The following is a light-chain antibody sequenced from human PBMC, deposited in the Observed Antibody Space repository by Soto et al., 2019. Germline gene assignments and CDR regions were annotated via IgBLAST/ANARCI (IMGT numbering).Light chain of an antibody. CDR2: DTS. V-gene: IGKV3-15*01. CDR1: QSVSSTY. CDR3: QLYDNWPIT. J-gene: IGKJ4*01. Sequence: TLSVSPGGRATLSFRASQSVSSTYLAWYQHKPGQTPRLLIYDTSARAAGVPARFSGSRSGPEFTLTINSLQSEDFASYYCQLYDNWPITFGGGTMLDI.